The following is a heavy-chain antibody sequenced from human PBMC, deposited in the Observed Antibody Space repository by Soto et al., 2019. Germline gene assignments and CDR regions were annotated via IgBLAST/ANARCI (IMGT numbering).Heavy chain of an antibody. V-gene: IGHV4-39*07. CDR1: GGSISSGGYY. D-gene: IGHD4-17*01. CDR2: IYYSGST. CDR3: ARAHYGDYGYGMDV. Sequence: PSETLSLTCTVSGGSISSGGYYWSWIRQHPGKGLEWIGSIYYSGSTYYNPSLKSRVTVSVDTSKNQFSLKLSSVTAADTAVYYCARAHYGDYGYGMDVWGQGTTVTVSS. J-gene: IGHJ6*02.